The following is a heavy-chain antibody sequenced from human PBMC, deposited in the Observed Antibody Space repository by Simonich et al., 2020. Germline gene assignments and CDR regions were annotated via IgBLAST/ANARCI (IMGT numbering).Heavy chain of an antibody. D-gene: IGHD3-9*01. V-gene: IGHV4-34*01. Sequence: QVQLQQWGAGLLKPSETLSLTCAVYGGSFVGFYWSLIRPPPGKGLEWIGEINHSGKPNYNPSLKIRGTISVEPSKNQFSMQLSSVTAADTAVYYCARCGLVNYDILTGYHNWFDPWGQGTLVTVSS. J-gene: IGHJ5*02. CDR3: ARCGLVNYDILTGYHNWFDP. CDR2: INHSGKP. CDR1: GGSFVGFY.